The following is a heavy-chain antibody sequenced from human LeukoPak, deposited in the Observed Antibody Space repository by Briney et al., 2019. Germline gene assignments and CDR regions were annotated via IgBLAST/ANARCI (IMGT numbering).Heavy chain of an antibody. CDR1: GGSISSSSYY. CDR3: ARHQKVVTIFGVVTRSGWFDP. V-gene: IGHV4-39*01. D-gene: IGHD3-3*01. Sequence: PSETLSLTCTVSGGSISSSSYYWGWIRRPPGKGLEWIGSIYYSGSTYYNPSLKSRVTISVDTSKNQFSLKLSSVTAADTAVYYCARHQKVVTIFGVVTRSGWFDPWGQGTLVTVSS. J-gene: IGHJ5*02. CDR2: IYYSGST.